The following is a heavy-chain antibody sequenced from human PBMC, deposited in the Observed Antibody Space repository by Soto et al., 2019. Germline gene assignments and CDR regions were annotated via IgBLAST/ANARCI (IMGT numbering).Heavy chain of an antibody. CDR3: ARGPLIVATTGDYLGMDV. D-gene: IGHD5-12*01. J-gene: IGHJ6*02. Sequence: PGGSLRLSCAASGFTFSSYGMHWVRQAPGKGLEWVAVIWYDGSNKYYADSVKGRFTISRDNSKNTLYLQMNSLRAEDTAVYYCARGPLIVATTGDYLGMDVWGQGTTVTVSS. CDR1: GFTFSSYG. V-gene: IGHV3-33*01. CDR2: IWYDGSNK.